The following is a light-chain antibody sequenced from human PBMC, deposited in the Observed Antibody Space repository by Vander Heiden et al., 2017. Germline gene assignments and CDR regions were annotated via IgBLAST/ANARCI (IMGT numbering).Light chain of an antibody. V-gene: IGKV4-1*01. J-gene: IGKJ2*01. Sequence: DIVMTQSPDSLAVSLGERATVNCKSSQSVLYRSNNKNYLAWYQQKPGQPPKLLIYWASTRESGVPDRFSGSGSETDFTLTISSLQAEDVAVYYCQQDDTTPYTFGQGTKLEIK. CDR3: QQDDTTPYT. CDR1: QSVLYRSNNKNY. CDR2: WAS.